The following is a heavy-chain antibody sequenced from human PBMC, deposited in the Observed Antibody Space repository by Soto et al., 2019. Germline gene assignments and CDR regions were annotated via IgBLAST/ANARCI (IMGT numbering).Heavy chain of an antibody. CDR2: ISGSGTNT. D-gene: IGHD3-3*01. Sequence: EVQLLESGGGLVQPGESLRLSCAASGFTFGNYAMIWVRQAPGKGPEWVSGISGSGTNTYYADSVDGRFTISRDNSNNAVNLQRNTRGAEDTGVYYGAKARGGGGIPLFWGGGGEYAMDVWGQGTTVTVSS. J-gene: IGHJ6*02. CDR1: GFTFGNYA. V-gene: IGHV3-23*01. CDR3: AKARGGGGIPLFWGGGGEYAMDV.